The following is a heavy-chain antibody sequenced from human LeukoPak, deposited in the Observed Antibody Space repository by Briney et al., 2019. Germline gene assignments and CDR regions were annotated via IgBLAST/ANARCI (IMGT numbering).Heavy chain of an antibody. CDR1: GFTSSNYA. Sequence: PGGSLRLSCAASGFTSSNYAMSWVRQAPGKGLEWVYGVNWNGGITGYADSVNGRFTISRDNAKNYLNLQMNSMRAEDTAFYYCARSFDDSGGQGPFDFWGQGTMVTVSS. V-gene: IGHV3-20*04. CDR2: VNWNGGIT. D-gene: IGHD3-22*01. CDR3: ARSFDDSGGQGPFDF. J-gene: IGHJ3*01.